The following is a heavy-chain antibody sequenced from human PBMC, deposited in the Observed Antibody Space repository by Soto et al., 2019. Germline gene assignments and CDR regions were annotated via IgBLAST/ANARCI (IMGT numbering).Heavy chain of an antibody. CDR1: GYTFSAYY. J-gene: IGHJ6*02. CDR2: INPNSRDT. Sequence: ASVKVSCKASGYTFSAYYIHWVRQAPGQGLEWLGWINPNSRDTKNAQKFQGRVTMTRDASTGTAYMELSSLRSEDTAVYYCAAAAADLDVAAAGSGGGYSYYYYGMDVWGQGTTVTVSS. D-gene: IGHD6-13*01. V-gene: IGHV1-2*02. CDR3: AAAAADLDVAAAGSGGGYSYYYYGMDV.